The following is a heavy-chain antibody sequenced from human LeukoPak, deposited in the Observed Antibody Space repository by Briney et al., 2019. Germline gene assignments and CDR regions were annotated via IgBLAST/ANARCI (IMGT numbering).Heavy chain of an antibody. V-gene: IGHV5-51*01. D-gene: IGHD6-19*01. Sequence: GESLKISCKGSGYSFTTYWIGWVRQMPGKGLEWMGFIYPGDSDTTYSPSFQGQVTISADKSISTAYLQWSSLKASDTAMYYRARLGSYSTGWADYWGQGTLVTVSS. CDR2: IYPGDSDT. CDR1: GYSFTTYW. CDR3: ARLGSYSTGWADY. J-gene: IGHJ4*02.